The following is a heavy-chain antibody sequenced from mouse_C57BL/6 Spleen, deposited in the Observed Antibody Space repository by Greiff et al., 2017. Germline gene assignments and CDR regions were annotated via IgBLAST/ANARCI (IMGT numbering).Heavy chain of an antibody. CDR2: IYPGDGDT. Sequence: VQLVESGPELVKPGASVKISCKASGYAFSSSWMNWVKQRPGKGLEWIGRIYPGDGDTNYNGKFKGKATLTAVKSSSTAYMQLSSLTSEDSAVYFCARSVTTVVADYWGQGTTLTVSS. D-gene: IGHD1-1*01. CDR1: GYAFSSSW. V-gene: IGHV1-82*01. CDR3: ARSVTTVVADY. J-gene: IGHJ2*01.